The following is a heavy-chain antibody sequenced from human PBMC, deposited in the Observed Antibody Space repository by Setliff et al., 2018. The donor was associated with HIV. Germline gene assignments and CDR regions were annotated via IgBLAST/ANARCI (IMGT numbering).Heavy chain of an antibody. Sequence: SETMSLTCTVAGGSIRTGAYYWGWIRQPPGKGLEWIGSIYYDGRTLYKPSLKSRLTISVDTSKNQFSLSLNSVTAADTAVYFCARGGAVSADFDSWGQGTLVTVSS. D-gene: IGHD3-16*01. CDR2: IYYDGRT. J-gene: IGHJ5*01. CDR1: GGSIRTGAYY. V-gene: IGHV4-39*07. CDR3: ARGGAVSADFDS.